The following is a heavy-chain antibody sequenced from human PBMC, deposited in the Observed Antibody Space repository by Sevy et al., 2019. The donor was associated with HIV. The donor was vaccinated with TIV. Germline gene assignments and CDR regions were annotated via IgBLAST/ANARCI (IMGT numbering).Heavy chain of an antibody. Sequence: GSLRLSCAASGFTFSSYWMHWVRQAPGKGLVWVSRINSDGSSTSYADSVKGRFTISRDNAKNTLYLQMNSLRAEDTAVYYCAREYCSGGSCYSAGYYYYYGMDVWGQGTTVTVSS. D-gene: IGHD2-15*01. CDR1: GFTFSSYW. J-gene: IGHJ6*02. CDR2: INSDGSST. CDR3: AREYCSGGSCYSAGYYYYYGMDV. V-gene: IGHV3-74*01.